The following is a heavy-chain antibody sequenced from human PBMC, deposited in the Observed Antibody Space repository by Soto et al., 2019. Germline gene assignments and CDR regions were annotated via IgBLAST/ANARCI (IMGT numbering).Heavy chain of an antibody. CDR2: INPSGGST. Sequence: QVQLVQSGAEVKKPGASVKVSCKASGYTFTSYYMHWVRQAPGQGLEWMGIINPSGGSTSYAQQFQGSVTMTRDTSTSPVYMELSSLRSEDTAVYYCARDLAEDYYYGMDVWGQGTTVTVSS. CDR3: ARDLAEDYYYGMDV. CDR1: GYTFTSYY. J-gene: IGHJ6*02. V-gene: IGHV1-46*01.